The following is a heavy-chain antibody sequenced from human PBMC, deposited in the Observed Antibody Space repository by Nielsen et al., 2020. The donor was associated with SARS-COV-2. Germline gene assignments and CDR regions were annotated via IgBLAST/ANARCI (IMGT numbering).Heavy chain of an antibody. V-gene: IGHV3-53*01. CDR1: GFAVSSNY. D-gene: IGHD5-18*01. CDR2: IYSGGAT. CDR3: ASDDRDTAMVGVP. Sequence: GGSLRLSCAASGFAVSSNYMSWVRQSPVKGLEWVSVIYSGGATHYADSVKGRFTISRDDSKNTVYLQMNSLRAEDTAVYYCASDDRDTAMVGVPWGQGTLVTVSS. J-gene: IGHJ5*02.